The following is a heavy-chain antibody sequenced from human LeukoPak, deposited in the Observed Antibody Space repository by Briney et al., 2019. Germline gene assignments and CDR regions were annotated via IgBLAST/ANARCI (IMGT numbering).Heavy chain of an antibody. CDR3: ARDLSIAALYGMDV. CDR2: INTNTGNP. D-gene: IGHD6-6*01. J-gene: IGHJ6*02. V-gene: IGHV7-4-1*02. CDR1: GYTFTSYA. Sequence: GASVKVSCKASGYTFTSYAMNWVRQAPGQGLEWMGWINTNTGNPTYAQGFTGRFVFSLGTSVSTAYLQISSLKAEDTAVYYCARDLSIAALYGMDVWGQGTTVTVSS.